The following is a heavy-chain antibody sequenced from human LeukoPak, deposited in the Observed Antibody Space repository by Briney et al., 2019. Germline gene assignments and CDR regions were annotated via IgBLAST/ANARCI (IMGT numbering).Heavy chain of an antibody. V-gene: IGHV3-20*04. J-gene: IGHJ4*02. Sequence: GGSLRLSCAASGFIFDDYGMSWVRQAPGKGLEWVSGINWNGGSRTYAESVKGRFTISRDNAKSSMWLQMNSLRDEDTAVYYCARDQTPFYWGQGSLVTVSS. CDR2: INWNGGSR. CDR1: GFIFDDYG. CDR3: ARDQTPFY. D-gene: IGHD2-15*01.